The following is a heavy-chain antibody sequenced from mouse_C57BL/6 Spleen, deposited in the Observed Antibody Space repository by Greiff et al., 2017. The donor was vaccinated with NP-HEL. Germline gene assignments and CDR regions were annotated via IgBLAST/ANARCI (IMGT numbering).Heavy chain of an antibody. CDR1: GYAFSSSW. CDR2: IYPGDGDT. V-gene: IGHV1-82*01. Sequence: VQLQESGPELVKPGASVKISCKASGYAFSSSWMNWVKQRPGKGLEWIGRIYPGDGDTNYNGKFKGKATLTADKSSSTAYMQLSSLTSEDSAVYFCARYYCGSSYDYWYFDVWGTGTTVTVSS. J-gene: IGHJ1*03. CDR3: ARYYCGSSYDYWYFDV. D-gene: IGHD1-1*01.